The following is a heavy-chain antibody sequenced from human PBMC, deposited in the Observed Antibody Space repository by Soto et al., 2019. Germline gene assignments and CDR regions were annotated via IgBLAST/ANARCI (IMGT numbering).Heavy chain of an antibody. CDR3: ARDGGLYDSTDPSYFDY. Sequence: QVQLVESGGGLVKPGGSLRLSCAASGFTFSDYYMSWIRQAPGKGLEWVSYISSSSSYTNYADSVKGRFTISRDNAKNSLYLQMSSLRAEDTAVYYCARDGGLYDSTDPSYFDYWGQGTLVTVSS. J-gene: IGHJ4*02. D-gene: IGHD3-22*01. CDR2: ISSSSSYT. CDR1: GFTFSDYY. V-gene: IGHV3-11*05.